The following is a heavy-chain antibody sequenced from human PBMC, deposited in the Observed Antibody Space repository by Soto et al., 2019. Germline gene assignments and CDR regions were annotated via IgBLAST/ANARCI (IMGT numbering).Heavy chain of an antibody. V-gene: IGHV1-69*12. Sequence: QVQLVQSGAEVKKPGSSVKVSCKASGGTFSSYAISWVRQAPGQGLEWMGGIIPIFGTANYAQKFQGRVTSXXDXSXXTVYMELSSLRSEDTAVYYCARGGEQWLVQDWFDPWGQGTLVTVSS. D-gene: IGHD6-19*01. CDR3: ARGGEQWLVQDWFDP. CDR2: IIPIFGTA. CDR1: GGTFSSYA. J-gene: IGHJ5*02.